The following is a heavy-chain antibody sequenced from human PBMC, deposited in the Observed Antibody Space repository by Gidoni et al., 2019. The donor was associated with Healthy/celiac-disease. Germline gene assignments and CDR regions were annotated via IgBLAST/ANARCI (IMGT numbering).Heavy chain of an antibody. V-gene: IGHV1-69*06. CDR1: GGTFSSYA. J-gene: IGHJ4*02. CDR3: ARGAGLAVAGNYYFDY. CDR2: IIPIFGTA. D-gene: IGHD6-19*01. Sequence: QVQLVQSGAEVKKPGSSVKVSCKASGGTFSSYAISWVRQAPGQGLEWMGGIIPIFGTANYAQKFQGRVTITEDKSTSTAYMELSSLRSDDTAVYYWARGAGLAVAGNYYFDYWGQGTLVTVSS.